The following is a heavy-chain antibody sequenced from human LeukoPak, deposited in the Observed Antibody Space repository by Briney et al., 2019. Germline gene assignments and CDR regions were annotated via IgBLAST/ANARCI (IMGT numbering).Heavy chain of an antibody. CDR3: ASAAGPFDN. CDR1: GFTFSSYG. D-gene: IGHD6-13*01. Sequence: GGSLRLSCAASGFTFSSYGMHWVRQAPGKGLEWVAVIWFDGSIKYYADSVKGRFTISRDNSINTLYLQMNSLRAEDTAVYYCASAAGPFDNWGQGTLVTVSS. V-gene: IGHV3-33*08. J-gene: IGHJ4*02. CDR2: IWFDGSIK.